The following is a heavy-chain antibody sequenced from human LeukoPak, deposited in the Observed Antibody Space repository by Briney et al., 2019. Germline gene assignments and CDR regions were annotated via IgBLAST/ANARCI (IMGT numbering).Heavy chain of an antibody. Sequence: GASVKVSCKASGYTFTGYYMHWVRQAPGQGLEWMGWINPNSGGTNYAQKFQGRVTMTRDTSISTAYMELSRLRSDDTAVYYCARGRYEYCSGGSRPTYWGQGTLVTVSS. D-gene: IGHD2-15*01. CDR2: INPNSGGT. CDR1: GYTFTGYY. CDR3: ARGRYEYCSGGSRPTY. J-gene: IGHJ4*02. V-gene: IGHV1-2*02.